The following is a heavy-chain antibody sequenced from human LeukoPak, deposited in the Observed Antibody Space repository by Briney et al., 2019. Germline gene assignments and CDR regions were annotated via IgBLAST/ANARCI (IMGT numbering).Heavy chain of an antibody. CDR1: GGSISSGDYY. Sequence: PSETLSLTCTVSGGSISSGDYYWSWIRQPPGKGLEWIGYIYYSGSTYYNPSLKSRVTISVDTSKNQFSLKLSSVTAADTAVYYCARVASWSHNWFDPWGQGTLVTVSS. CDR3: ARVASWSHNWFDP. V-gene: IGHV4-30-4*01. D-gene: IGHD2-15*01. J-gene: IGHJ5*02. CDR2: IYYSGST.